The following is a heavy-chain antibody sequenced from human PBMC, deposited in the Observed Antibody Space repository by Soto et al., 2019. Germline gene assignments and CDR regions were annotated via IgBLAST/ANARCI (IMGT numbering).Heavy chain of an antibody. J-gene: IGHJ6*02. V-gene: IGHV3-11*01. CDR3: ARGGNFLGXCSSTSCLDYYYYGMDV. CDR2: ISSSGSTI. Sequence: PGGSLRLSCAASGFTFSDYYMSRIRQAPGKGLEWVSYISSSGSTIYYADSVKGRFTISRDNAKNSLYLQMNSLRAEDTAVYYCARGGNFLGXCSSTSCLDYYYYGMDVWGQGTTVTVSS. CDR1: GFTFSDYY. D-gene: IGHD2-2*01.